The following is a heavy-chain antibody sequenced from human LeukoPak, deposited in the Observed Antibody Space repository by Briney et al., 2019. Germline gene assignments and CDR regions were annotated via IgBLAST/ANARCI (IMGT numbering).Heavy chain of an antibody. CDR3: ARENNYDSSGYSPHYFDY. D-gene: IGHD3-22*01. CDR2: INPSGGST. J-gene: IGHJ4*02. Sequence: ASVKVSCKASGYTFTSYYMHWVRQAPGQGLEWMGIINPSGGSTSYAQKFQGRVTMTRDMSTSTVYMELSSLTSEDTGVYYCARENNYDSSGYSPHYFDYWGQGTLVTVSS. V-gene: IGHV1-46*01. CDR1: GYTFTSYY.